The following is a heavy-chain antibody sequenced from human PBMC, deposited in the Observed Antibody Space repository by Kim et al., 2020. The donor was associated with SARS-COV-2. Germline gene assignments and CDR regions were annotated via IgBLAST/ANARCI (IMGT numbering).Heavy chain of an antibody. Sequence: SETLSLTCAVYGGSFSGYYWSWIRQPPGKGLEWIGEINHSGSTNYNPSLKSRVTISVDTSKNQFSLKLSSVTAADTAVYYCARGRWLLPDYWGQGTLVTV. J-gene: IGHJ4*02. V-gene: IGHV4-34*01. CDR2: INHSGST. CDR3: ARGRWLLPDY. D-gene: IGHD5-12*01. CDR1: GGSFSGYY.